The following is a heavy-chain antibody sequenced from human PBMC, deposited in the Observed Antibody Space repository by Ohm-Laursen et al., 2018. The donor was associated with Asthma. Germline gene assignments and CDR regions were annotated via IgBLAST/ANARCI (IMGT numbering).Heavy chain of an antibody. CDR1: GDSIKSGIYY. Sequence: SQTLSLTCTVSGDSIKSGIYYWSWIRQPPGKGLEWIAYIYFTGSTYYNPSLKSRVALSIDTSTSQFSLKLSSVTAADTAVYYCAGEMAVETRAFDIWGQGRMVTVSS. CDR3: AGEMAVETRAFDI. V-gene: IGHV4-31*03. J-gene: IGHJ3*02. CDR2: IYFTGST. D-gene: IGHD4-23*01.